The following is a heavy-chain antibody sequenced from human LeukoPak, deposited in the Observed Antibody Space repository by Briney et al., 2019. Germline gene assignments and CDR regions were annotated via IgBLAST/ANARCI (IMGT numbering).Heavy chain of an antibody. CDR3: ARAARFTYYYDSSGYYYTY. Sequence: SETLSLTCAVYGGSFSGYYWSWIRQPPGKGLEWLGEINHSGSTNYNPSLKSRVTISVDTSKNQFSLKLSSVTAADTAVYYCARAARFTYYYDSSGYYYTYWGQGTLVTVSS. CDR1: GGSFSGYY. J-gene: IGHJ4*02. CDR2: INHSGST. V-gene: IGHV4-34*01. D-gene: IGHD3-22*01.